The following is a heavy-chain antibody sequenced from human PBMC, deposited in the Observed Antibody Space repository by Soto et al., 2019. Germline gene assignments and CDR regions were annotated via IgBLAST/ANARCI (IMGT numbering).Heavy chain of an antibody. CDR2: IRTKTNNYAT. CDR3: TAMAGIDY. CDR1: CFTFSGSG. V-gene: IGHV3-73*01. J-gene: IGHJ4*02. D-gene: IGHD6-19*01. Sequence: GGSLRLSCAASCFTFSGSGIHWVRQASGKGLEWVGRIRTKTNNYATAYAASVKGRFTISRDDSKNMAYLQMNSLKTEDTAVYYCTAMAGIDYWGQGTLVTVSS.